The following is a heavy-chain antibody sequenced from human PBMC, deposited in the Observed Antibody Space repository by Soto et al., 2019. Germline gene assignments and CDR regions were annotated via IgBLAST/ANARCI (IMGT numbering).Heavy chain of an antibody. CDR3: AKLRYYDFWSGENWFDP. D-gene: IGHD3-3*01. CDR1: GFTFGTFA. CDR2: ISGSGDRT. V-gene: IGHV3-23*01. J-gene: IGHJ5*02. Sequence: PGGSLRLSCAASGFTFGTFAMSWVRQAPGKGLEWVSFISGSGDRTSYADPVKGRFTISRDTSENMLYLQMNSLRLEDTAIYYFAKLRYYDFWSGENWFDPCGQGTMVTVSS.